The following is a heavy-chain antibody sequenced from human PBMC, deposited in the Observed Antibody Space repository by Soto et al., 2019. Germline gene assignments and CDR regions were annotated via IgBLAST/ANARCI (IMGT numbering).Heavy chain of an antibody. CDR2: INHSGST. J-gene: IGHJ6*03. V-gene: IGHV4-34*01. Sequence: PSETLSLTCAVYGGSFSGYYWSWIRQPPGKGLEWIGEINHSGSTNYNPSLKNRVTISVDTSKNQFSLNLSSVTAADTAVYYCARGLILWFGELSRRGGYYYYMDVWGKGTTVTVSS. D-gene: IGHD3-10*01. CDR3: ARGLILWFGELSRRGGYYYYMDV. CDR1: GGSFSGYY.